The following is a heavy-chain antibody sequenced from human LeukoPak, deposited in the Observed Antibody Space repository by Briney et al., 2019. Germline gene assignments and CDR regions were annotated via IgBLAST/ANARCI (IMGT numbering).Heavy chain of an antibody. CDR3: TRVGGITIFGVVTHFDY. V-gene: IGHV3-49*03. CDR2: IRSKAYGGTT. D-gene: IGHD3-3*01. CDR1: GFTFGDYA. J-gene: IGHJ4*02. Sequence: GGSLRLSCTASGFTFGDYAMSWFRQAPGKGLEWVGFIRSKAYGGTTEYAASVKGRFTISRDDSKSIAYLQMNSLKTEDTAVYYCTRVGGITIFGVVTHFDYWGQGTLVTVSS.